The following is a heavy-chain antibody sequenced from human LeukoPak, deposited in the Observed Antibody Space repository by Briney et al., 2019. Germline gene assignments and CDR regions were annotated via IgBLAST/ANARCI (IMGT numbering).Heavy chain of an antibody. V-gene: IGHV1-46*01. CDR3: ARDGANEYSSSWYGFDY. D-gene: IGHD6-13*01. Sequence: GASVKVSCKVSGYTLTELSMHWVRQAPGKGLEWMGIINPSGGSTSYAQKFQGRVTMTRDTSTSTVYMELSSLRSEDTAVYYCARDGANEYSSSWYGFDYWGQGTLVTVSS. CDR2: INPSGGST. J-gene: IGHJ4*02. CDR1: GYTLTELS.